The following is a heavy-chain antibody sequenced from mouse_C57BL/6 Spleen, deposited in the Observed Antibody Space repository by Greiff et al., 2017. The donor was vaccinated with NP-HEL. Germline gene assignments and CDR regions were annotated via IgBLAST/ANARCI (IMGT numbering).Heavy chain of an antibody. CDR3: ARSLYHAMDY. CDR1: GYTFTNYW. J-gene: IGHJ4*01. V-gene: IGHV1-63*01. D-gene: IGHD6-2*01. Sequence: QVQLKESGAELVRPGTSVKMSCKASGYTFTNYWIGWAKQRPGHGLEWIGDIYPGGGYTNYNEKFKGKATLTADKSSSTAYMQFSSLTSEDSAIYYCARSLYHAMDYWGQGTSVTVSS. CDR2: IYPGGGYT.